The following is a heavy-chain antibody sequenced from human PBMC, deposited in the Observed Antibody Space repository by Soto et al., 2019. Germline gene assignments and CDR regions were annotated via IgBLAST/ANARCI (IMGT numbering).Heavy chain of an antibody. CDR3: ARDLRDIVVVVAATPPTYYYYYGMDA. D-gene: IGHD2-15*01. J-gene: IGHJ6*02. Sequence: SVKGSCKASGGTFSSYAISWLRQAPGQGLEWMGGIIPIFGTANYAQKFQGRVTITADKSTSTAYMELSSLRSEDTAVYYCARDLRDIVVVVAATPPTYYYYYGMDAWGQGTTVTVSS. V-gene: IGHV1-69*06. CDR2: IIPIFGTA. CDR1: GGTFSSYA.